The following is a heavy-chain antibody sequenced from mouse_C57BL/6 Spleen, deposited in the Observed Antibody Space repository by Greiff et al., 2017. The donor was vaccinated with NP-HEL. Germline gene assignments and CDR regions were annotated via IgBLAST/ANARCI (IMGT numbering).Heavy chain of an antibody. CDR2: INPNNGGT. D-gene: IGHD2-4*01. CDR3: ARWNEYDGYLDV. J-gene: IGHJ1*03. CDR1: GYTFTDYY. V-gene: IGHV1-26*01. Sequence: EVQLQQSGPELVKPGASVKISCKASGYTFTDYYMNWVKQSHGKSLEWIGDINPNNGGTSYNQKFKGKATLTVDKSSSTAYMELRSLTSEDSAVYYCARWNEYDGYLDVWGTVTTVTVSS.